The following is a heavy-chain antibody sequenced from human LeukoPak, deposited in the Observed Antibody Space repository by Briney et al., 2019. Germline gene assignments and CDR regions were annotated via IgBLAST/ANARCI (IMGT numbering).Heavy chain of an antibody. J-gene: IGHJ5*02. CDR2: IYYSGST. Sequence: SETLSLTCTVSGGSISSYYWSWIRQPPGKGLEWIGYIYYSGSTNYNPSLKSRVTISVDTSKNQFSLKLSSVAAADTAVYYCARVGILRFPSNWFDPWGQGTLVTVSS. D-gene: IGHD3-3*01. CDR3: ARVGILRFPSNWFDP. CDR1: GGSISSYY. V-gene: IGHV4-59*01.